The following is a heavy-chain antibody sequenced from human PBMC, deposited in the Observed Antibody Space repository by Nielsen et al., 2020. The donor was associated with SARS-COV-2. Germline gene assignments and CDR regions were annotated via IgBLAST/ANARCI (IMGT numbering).Heavy chain of an antibody. CDR2: ISDDGRNK. Sequence: GGSLRLSCAASGFIFSSYAMHWVRQAPGKGLEWVAVISDDGRNKYYADSVKGRFTISRDNSKNTLYLQMNNLRSEDTAVYYCARDRVVRRYNYYYGMDVWGQGTTVTVSS. V-gene: IGHV3-30-3*01. CDR3: ARDRVVRRYNYYYGMDV. CDR1: GFIFSSYA. D-gene: IGHD2-21*01. J-gene: IGHJ6*02.